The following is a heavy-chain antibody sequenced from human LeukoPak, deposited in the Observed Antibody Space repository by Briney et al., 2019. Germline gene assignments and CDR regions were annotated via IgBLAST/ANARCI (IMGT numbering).Heavy chain of an antibody. Sequence: GGSLRLSCAASGSTFSSYEMNWVRQAPGKGLEWVSYISSSGSTIYYADSVKGRFTISRDNAKNSLYLQMNSLRAEDTAVYYCARFQEYSSSWYPYYYYGMDVWGQGTTVTVSS. CDR1: GSTFSSYE. CDR3: ARFQEYSSSWYPYYYYGMDV. V-gene: IGHV3-48*03. CDR2: ISSSGSTI. J-gene: IGHJ6*02. D-gene: IGHD6-13*01.